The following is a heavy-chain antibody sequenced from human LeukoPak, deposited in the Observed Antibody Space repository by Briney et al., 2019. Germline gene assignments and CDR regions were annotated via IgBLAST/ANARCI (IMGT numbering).Heavy chain of an antibody. CDR3: ARDIVVVPAARDYYGMDV. CDR1: GGTFSSYA. J-gene: IGHJ6*02. D-gene: IGHD2-2*01. CDR2: IIPIFGTA. Sequence: SVQVSCKASGGTFSSYAISWVRQAPGQGLEWMGGIIPIFGTANYAQKFQGRVTITADESTSTAYMELSSLRSEDTAVYYCARDIVVVPAARDYYGMDVWGQGTTVTVSS. V-gene: IGHV1-69*13.